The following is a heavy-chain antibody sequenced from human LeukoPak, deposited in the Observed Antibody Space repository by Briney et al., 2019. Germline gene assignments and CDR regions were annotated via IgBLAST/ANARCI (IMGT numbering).Heavy chain of an antibody. CDR1: GFTFSTYS. V-gene: IGHV3-21*01. J-gene: IGHJ4*02. CDR3: ARVNDILTGWSYYFDY. Sequence: GGSLRLSCGVSGFTFSTYSMNWVRQAPGKGLEWVSSITSSSSYIYYADSVKGRFTISRDNAKNSLYLQMNSLRAEDTAVYYCARVNDILTGWSYYFDYWGQGTLVTVSS. D-gene: IGHD3-9*01. CDR2: ITSSSSYI.